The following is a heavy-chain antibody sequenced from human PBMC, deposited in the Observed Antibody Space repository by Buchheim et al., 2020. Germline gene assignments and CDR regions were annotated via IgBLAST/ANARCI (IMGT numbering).Heavy chain of an antibody. V-gene: IGHV4-39*01. D-gene: IGHD3-10*01. J-gene: IGHJ5*02. CDR1: GGSISSSSYY. CDR3: ARQVYYYGSGSYRFDP. CDR2: IYYSGST. Sequence: QVQLQESGPGLVKPSETLSLTCTVSGGSISSSSYYWGWIRQPPGKGLEWIGSIYYSGSTYYNPSLKSRVTISVDTSKNQFSLKLSSVTAADTAVYYCARQVYYYGSGSYRFDPWGQGTL.